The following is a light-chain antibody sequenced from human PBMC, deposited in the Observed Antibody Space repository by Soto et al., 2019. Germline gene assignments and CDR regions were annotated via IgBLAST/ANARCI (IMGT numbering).Light chain of an antibody. J-gene: IGKJ2*01. CDR2: GAS. V-gene: IGKV3-20*01. CDR1: ESVRNNS. CDR3: HHYGYGADT. Sequence: LILTQSPGTLSLSPVERATLSCRASESVRNNSLAWYQQHPGQAPRLLIFGASSRATGIPDRFTGTGSGADFSLTISRLEPDDSAVYFCHHYGYGADTFGQGTKLEIK.